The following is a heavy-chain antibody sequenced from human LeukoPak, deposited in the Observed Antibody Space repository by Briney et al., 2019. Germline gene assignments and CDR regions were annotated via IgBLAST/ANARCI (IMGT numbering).Heavy chain of an antibody. CDR3: ARDRRIAVAVFHLDY. CDR2: IIPIFGTA. D-gene: IGHD6-19*01. CDR1: GYTFTSYA. V-gene: IGHV1-69*01. Sequence: SVKVSCKASGYTFTSYAMNWVRQAPGQGLEWMGGIIPIFGTANYAQKFQGRVTITADESTSTAYMELSSLRSEDTAVYYCARDRRIAVAVFHLDYWGQGTLVTVSS. J-gene: IGHJ4*02.